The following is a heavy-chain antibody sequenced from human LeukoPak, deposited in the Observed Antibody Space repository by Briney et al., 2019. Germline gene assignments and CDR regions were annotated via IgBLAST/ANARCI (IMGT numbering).Heavy chain of an antibody. Sequence: ASVKVSCKASGYTFTGYYMHWVRQAPGQGLEWMGGIIPIFGTANYAQKFQGRVTITADESTSTAYMELSSLRSEDTAVYYCARSIIVGATRHYFDYWGQGTLVTVSS. J-gene: IGHJ4*02. D-gene: IGHD1-26*01. V-gene: IGHV1-69*13. CDR2: IIPIFGTA. CDR3: ARSIIVGATRHYFDY. CDR1: GYTFTGYY.